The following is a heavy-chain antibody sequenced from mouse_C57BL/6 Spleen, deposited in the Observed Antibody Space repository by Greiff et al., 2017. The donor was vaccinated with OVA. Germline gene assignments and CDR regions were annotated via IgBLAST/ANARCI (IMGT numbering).Heavy chain of an antibody. Sequence: QVQLQQPGAELVKPGASVKVSCKASGYTFTSYWMHWVKQRPGQGLEWIGRIHPSDSDTNYNQKFKGKATLTVDKSSSTAYMQLSSLTSEDSAVYYCSIYYGSSPYYYAMDYWGQGTSVTVSS. CDR2: IHPSDSDT. CDR1: GYTFTSYW. J-gene: IGHJ4*01. CDR3: SIYYGSSPYYYAMDY. V-gene: IGHV1-74*01. D-gene: IGHD1-1*01.